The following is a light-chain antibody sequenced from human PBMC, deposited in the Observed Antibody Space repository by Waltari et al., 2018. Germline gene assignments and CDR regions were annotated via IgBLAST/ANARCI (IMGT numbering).Light chain of an antibody. CDR2: ADN. CDR3: QSYDGDRSWV. J-gene: IGLJ3*02. Sequence: FILTQSHSVSESPGRTVTISCSGSGGSFATNYVQWYQQRPGSAPTTVIYADNQRPSGVPSRFSGSVDSSSNSASLTISGLQTEDEADDYCQSYDGDRSWVFGGGTKLTVL. CDR1: GGSFATNY. V-gene: IGLV6-57*02.